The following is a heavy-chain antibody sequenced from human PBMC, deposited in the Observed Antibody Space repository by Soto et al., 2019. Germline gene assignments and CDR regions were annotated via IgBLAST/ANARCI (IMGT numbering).Heavy chain of an antibody. Sequence: QLQLQESGPGLVKPSETLSLTCIVSGGSISSSSYYWGWIRQPPGKGLEWIGSIYYSGSTYYNPSLTRRVSISVDTSNNHFSLKLSSVTAADTAVSYCAPLWFGESPYWGQGTLVTVSS. V-gene: IGHV4-39*02. D-gene: IGHD3-10*01. CDR2: IYYSGST. J-gene: IGHJ4*02. CDR3: APLWFGESPY. CDR1: GGSISSSSYY.